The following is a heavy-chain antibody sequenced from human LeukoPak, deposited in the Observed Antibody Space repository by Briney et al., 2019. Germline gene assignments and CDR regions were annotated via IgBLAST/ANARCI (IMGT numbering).Heavy chain of an antibody. Sequence: ASVKVSCKASGGTFSSYAISWVRQAPGQGLEWMGRIIPILGIANYARKFQGRVTITADKSTSTAYMELSSLRSEDTAVYYCAIVEMATKNGDYWGQGTLVTVSS. CDR3: AIVEMATKNGDY. CDR2: IIPILGIA. J-gene: IGHJ4*02. D-gene: IGHD5-24*01. CDR1: GGTFSSYA. V-gene: IGHV1-69*04.